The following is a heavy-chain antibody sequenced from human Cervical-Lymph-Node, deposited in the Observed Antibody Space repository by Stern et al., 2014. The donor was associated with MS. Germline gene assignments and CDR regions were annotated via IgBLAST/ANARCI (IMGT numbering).Heavy chain of an antibody. CDR1: GDSISSYTHY. D-gene: IGHD2-8*02. CDR3: AKHACTGAACPFDL. J-gene: IGHJ4*02. CDR2: VYYSGAT. Sequence: QLQLQESGPGLVKPSETLSLTCAVSGDSISSYTHYWAWIRQPPGKGLEWIGSVYYSGATYYNPSLKSPVTISVATPKNPFPRGLNSVTAADTAVYYCAKHACTGAACPFDLWGQGTLVTVSS. V-gene: IGHV4-39*01.